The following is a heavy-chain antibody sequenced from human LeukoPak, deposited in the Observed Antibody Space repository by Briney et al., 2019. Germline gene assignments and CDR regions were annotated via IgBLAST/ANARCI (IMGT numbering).Heavy chain of an antibody. J-gene: IGHJ4*02. V-gene: IGHV3-30*18. CDR3: AKWARYCTNGVCYYFDY. D-gene: IGHD2-8*01. CDR1: GFTFSSYG. CDR2: ISYDGSNK. Sequence: GGSLRLSCAASGFTFSSYGMHWVRQAPGKGLEWVAVISYDGSNKYHADSVKGRFTISRDNSKNTLYLQMNSLRAEDTAVYYCAKWARYCTNGVCYYFDYWGQGTLVTVSS.